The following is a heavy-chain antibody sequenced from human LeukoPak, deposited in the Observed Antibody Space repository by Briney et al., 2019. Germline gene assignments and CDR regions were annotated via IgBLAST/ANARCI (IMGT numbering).Heavy chain of an antibody. V-gene: IGHV1-46*01. Sequence: ASVKVSCKASGYAFTSYYMHWVRQAPGQGLEWMGIINPSGGSTSYAQKFQGSVTMTRDMSTSTVYMELSSLRSEDTAVYYCARDVENTVLGYYYYYYMDVWGKGTTVTVSS. CDR2: INPSGGST. CDR1: GYAFTSYY. D-gene: IGHD4-17*01. J-gene: IGHJ6*03. CDR3: ARDVENTVLGYYYYYYMDV.